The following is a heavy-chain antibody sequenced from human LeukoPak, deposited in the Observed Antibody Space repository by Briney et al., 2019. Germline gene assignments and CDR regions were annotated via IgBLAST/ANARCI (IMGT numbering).Heavy chain of an antibody. CDR2: ISAYNGNT. CDR1: GYTFTSYG. J-gene: IGHJ4*02. D-gene: IGHD3-3*01. CDR3: ARVAGTYYDFWSGSIN. Sequence: ASVKVSCKASGYTFTSYGISWVRQAPGQGLEWMGWISAYNGNTNYAQKLQGRVTMTTDTSTSTAYMELRSLRSDDTAVYYCARVAGTYYDFWSGSINWGQGILVTVSS. V-gene: IGHV1-18*01.